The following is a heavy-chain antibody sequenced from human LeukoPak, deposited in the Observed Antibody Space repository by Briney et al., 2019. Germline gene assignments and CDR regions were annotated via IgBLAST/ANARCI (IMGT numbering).Heavy chain of an antibody. CDR1: GGSLSSYY. J-gene: IGHJ4*02. Sequence: KTSETLSLTCTVSGGSLSSYYWAWIRQPAGGGLEWIGRIYSSGSTAFNPSLKSRITMSLDTSKNQFSLKLRSVPAADRAVYYCARVYCSGGNCYHFDHWGQGTLVTVSS. CDR2: IYSSGST. D-gene: IGHD2-15*01. V-gene: IGHV4-4*07. CDR3: ARVYCSGGNCYHFDH.